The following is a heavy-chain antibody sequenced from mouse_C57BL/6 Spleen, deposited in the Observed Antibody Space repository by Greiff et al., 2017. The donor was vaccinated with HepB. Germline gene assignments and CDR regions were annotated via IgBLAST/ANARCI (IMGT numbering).Heavy chain of an antibody. CDR1: GFTFSSYT. CDR3: ARWDYDPYYAMDY. V-gene: IGHV5-9*01. CDR2: ISGGGGNT. D-gene: IGHD2-4*01. Sequence: EVQVVESGGGLVKPGGSLKLSCAASGFTFSSYTMSWVRQTPEKRLEWVATISGGGGNTYYPDSVKGRFTISRDNAKNTLYLQMSSLRSEDTALYYCARWDYDPYYAMDYWGQGTSVTVSS. J-gene: IGHJ4*01.